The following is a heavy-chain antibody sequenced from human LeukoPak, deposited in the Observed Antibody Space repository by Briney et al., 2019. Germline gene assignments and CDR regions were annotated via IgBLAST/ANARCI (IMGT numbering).Heavy chain of an antibody. Sequence: ASVKVSCKASGYTFTSYGVSWVRQAPRQGLEWMGWISVYRGNTNYAQKLQGRVTMTTDTSTRTAYMELRSLTSDDTAVYYCARGNEYSSSYYMDVWGKGTTVTVSS. CDR3: ARGNEYSSSYYMDV. D-gene: IGHD6-6*01. V-gene: IGHV1-18*01. CDR1: GYTFTSYG. J-gene: IGHJ6*03. CDR2: ISVYRGNT.